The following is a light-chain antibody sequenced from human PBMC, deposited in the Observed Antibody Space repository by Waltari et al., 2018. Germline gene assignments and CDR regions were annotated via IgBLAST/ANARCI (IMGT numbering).Light chain of an antibody. CDR2: VNSDGSH. CDR3: QTGGHGTWV. J-gene: IGLJ3*02. CDR1: SGHSSND. Sequence: QLVLTQSPSASASLGASVKLTCTLSSGHSSNDIAWHQMQPEKGPRYLMKVNSDGSHSKGDETPDRFSGSSSGAERYLTISNLQPEDEADYYCQTGGHGTWVFGGGTKVTVL. V-gene: IGLV4-69*01.